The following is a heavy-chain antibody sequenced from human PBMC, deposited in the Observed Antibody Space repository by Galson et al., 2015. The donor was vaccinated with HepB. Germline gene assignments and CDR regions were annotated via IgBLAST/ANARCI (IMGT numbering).Heavy chain of an antibody. J-gene: IGHJ6*03. CDR3: AREGYSSGWDYYYYMDV. Sequence: SVKVSCKASGYTFTSYGISWVRQAPGQGLEWTGWISAYNGNTNYAQKLQGRVTMTTDTSTSTAYMELRSLRSDDTAVYYCAREGYSSGWDYYYYMDVWGKGTTVTVSS. CDR2: ISAYNGNT. D-gene: IGHD6-19*01. V-gene: IGHV1-18*01. CDR1: GYTFTSYG.